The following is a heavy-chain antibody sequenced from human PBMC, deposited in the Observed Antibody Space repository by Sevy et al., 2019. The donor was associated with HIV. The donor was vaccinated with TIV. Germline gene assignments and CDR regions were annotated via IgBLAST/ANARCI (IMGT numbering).Heavy chain of an antibody. V-gene: IGHV4-38-2*01. CDR2: IYHSGST. J-gene: IGHJ4*02. Sequence: SETLSLTCAVSGYSISSGYYWGWIRQPPGKGLEWIGSIYHSGSTYYNPSLKSRVTISVDTSKNQFSLKLGSVTAADTAVYYCARGAKAGRYGSGSYARFFDYWGQGTLVTVSS. CDR3: ARGAKAGRYGSGSYARFFDY. D-gene: IGHD3-10*01. CDR1: GYSISSGYY.